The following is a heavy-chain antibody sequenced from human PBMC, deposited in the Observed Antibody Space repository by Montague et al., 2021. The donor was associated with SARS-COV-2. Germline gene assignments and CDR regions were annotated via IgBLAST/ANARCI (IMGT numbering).Heavy chain of an antibody. CDR3: AGGGYSYGVFDY. V-gene: IGHV3-23*03. CDR2: IYSGGSST. CDR1: GFTFSSYA. D-gene: IGHD5-18*01. Sequence: SLRLSCAASGFTFSSYAMSWVRQAPGKGLEWVSVIYSGGSSTYYADSVKDRFTISRDNSKNTLYLQMNSLRAEDTAVYYCAGGGYSYGVFDYWGQGTLVTVSS. J-gene: IGHJ4*02.